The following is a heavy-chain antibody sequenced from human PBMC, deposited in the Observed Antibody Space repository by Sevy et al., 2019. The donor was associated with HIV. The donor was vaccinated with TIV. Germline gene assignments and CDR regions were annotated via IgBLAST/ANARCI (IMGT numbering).Heavy chain of an antibody. CDR1: GFSLNDYY. V-gene: IGHV3-11*06. CDR3: GRDGNSGYYFNYYYYGMDV. Sequence: GGSLRLSCAATGFSLNDYYMTWIRQAPGKGLEWVSYISGDSGHTNYAESVKGRFTISRDNTKNFVYLQMDGLRAEDTATYYCGRDGNSGYYFNYYYYGMDVWGQGTTVTVSS. CDR2: ISGDSGHT. J-gene: IGHJ6*02. D-gene: IGHD3-22*01.